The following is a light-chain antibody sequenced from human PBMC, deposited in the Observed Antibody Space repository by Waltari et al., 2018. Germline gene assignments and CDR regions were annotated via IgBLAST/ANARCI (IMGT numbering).Light chain of an antibody. CDR2: EVS. Sequence: EIVMTQTPVSLSVTTGQPASLACKSSESLLFSDGKTYFQWYLQKPGQPPQLLIYEVSNLFSGVPDRFSGSGSGTDFTLNISRVEAEDVGVYYCMQSLQRPYTFGGGTKVEIK. V-gene: IGKV2D-29*01. CDR1: ESLLFSDGKTY. J-gene: IGKJ4*01. CDR3: MQSLQRPYT.